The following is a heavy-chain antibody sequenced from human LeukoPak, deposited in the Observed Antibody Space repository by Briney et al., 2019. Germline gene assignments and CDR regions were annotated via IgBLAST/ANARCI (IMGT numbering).Heavy chain of an antibody. Sequence: PGGSLRLSCAASGFTFSSYSMNWVRQAPGKGLEWVSSISSSSSYIYYADSVKGRFTISRDNAKNSLYLQMNSLRAEDTAVYYCASLKEFKDAFEIWGQGTMVTVSS. V-gene: IGHV3-21*01. D-gene: IGHD3-10*01. J-gene: IGHJ3*02. CDR2: ISSSSSYI. CDR1: GFTFSSYS. CDR3: ASLKEFKDAFEI.